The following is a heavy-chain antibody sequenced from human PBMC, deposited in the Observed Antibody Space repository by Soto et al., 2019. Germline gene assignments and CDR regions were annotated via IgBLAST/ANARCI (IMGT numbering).Heavy chain of an antibody. D-gene: IGHD6-19*01. CDR1: GYTFTSYG. CDR2: ISAYNGNT. Sequence: ASVQVSCKAAGYTFTSYGISWVRQAPGQGLEWMGWISAYNGNTNYAQKLQGRVTMTTDTSTSTAYMELRSLRSDDTAVYYSARRGLGIAVAGTFDYWGQGTLVTVSS. V-gene: IGHV1-18*01. J-gene: IGHJ4*02. CDR3: ARRGLGIAVAGTFDY.